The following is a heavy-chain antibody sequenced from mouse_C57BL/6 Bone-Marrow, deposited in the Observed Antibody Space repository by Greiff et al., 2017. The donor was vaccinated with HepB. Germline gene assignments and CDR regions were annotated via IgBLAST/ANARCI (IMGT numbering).Heavy chain of an antibody. Sequence: VKLQESGAELVKPGASVKLSCKASGYTFTSYWMHWVKQRPGQGLEWIGMIHPNSGSTNYNEKFKSKATLTVDKSSSTAYMQLSSLTSEDSAVYYCARCYYGSSYYFDYWGQGTTLTVSS. CDR1: GYTFTSYW. CDR3: ARCYYGSSYYFDY. D-gene: IGHD1-1*01. CDR2: IHPNSGST. J-gene: IGHJ2*01. V-gene: IGHV1-64*01.